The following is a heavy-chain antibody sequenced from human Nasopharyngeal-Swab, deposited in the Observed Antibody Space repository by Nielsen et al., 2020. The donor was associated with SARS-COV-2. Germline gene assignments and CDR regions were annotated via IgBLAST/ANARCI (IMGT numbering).Heavy chain of an antibody. V-gene: IGHV4-34*01. J-gene: IGHJ6*03. CDR1: GGSFSGYY. CDR3: ARGRGGYYMDV. CDR2: INHSGST. Sequence: ESLKISCTVSGGSFSGYYWSWIRQPPGKGLEWIGEINHSGSTNYNPSLKSRVTISVDTSKNQFSLKLSSVTAADTAVYYCARGRGGYYMDVWGKGTTVTVSS.